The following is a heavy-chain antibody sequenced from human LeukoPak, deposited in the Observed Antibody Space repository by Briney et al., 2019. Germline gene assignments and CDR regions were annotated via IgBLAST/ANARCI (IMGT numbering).Heavy chain of an antibody. CDR3: ARSYYYDSSGYLDY. J-gene: IGHJ4*02. CDR1: GFTFSSYA. Sequence: GGSLRLSCAASGFTFSSYAMSWIRQAPGKGLEWVSYISSSGSTIYYADSVKGRFTISRDNSKNTLYLQMNSLRAEDTAVYYCARSYYYDSSGYLDYWGQGTLVTVSS. CDR2: ISSSGSTI. V-gene: IGHV3-48*01. D-gene: IGHD3-22*01.